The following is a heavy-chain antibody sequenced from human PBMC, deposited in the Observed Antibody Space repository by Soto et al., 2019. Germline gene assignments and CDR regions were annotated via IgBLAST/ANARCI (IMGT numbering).Heavy chain of an antibody. CDR2: ISRSGSTI. J-gene: IGHJ6*02. CDR1: GFTFSDYY. D-gene: IGHD2-2*01. CDR3: ARVFCISTSCYDWYYYYGMDV. V-gene: IGHV3-11*01. Sequence: QVQLVESGGGLVKPGGSLRLSCAASGFTFSDYYMTWIRQAPGKGLEWVSYISRSGSTIYNADSVKGRFTISRDNAKNSLYLQMNSLRAEDTAMYYCARVFCISTSCYDWYYYYGMDVWGQGTTVTVSS.